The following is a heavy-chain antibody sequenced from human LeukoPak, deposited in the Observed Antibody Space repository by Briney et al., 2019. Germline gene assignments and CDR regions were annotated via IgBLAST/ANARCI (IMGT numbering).Heavy chain of an antibody. J-gene: IGHJ4*02. CDR3: TEWYDYVWGSYRY. CDR1: GFTFSGSA. CDR2: IRSKANSYAT. Sequence: GGSLRLSCAASGFTFSGSAMHWVRQASGKGLEWADRIRSKANSYATAYAASVKGRFTISRDDSKNTAYLQMNSLKTEDTAVYYCTEWYDYVWGSYRYGGQGTLVTVSS. D-gene: IGHD3-16*02. V-gene: IGHV3-73*01.